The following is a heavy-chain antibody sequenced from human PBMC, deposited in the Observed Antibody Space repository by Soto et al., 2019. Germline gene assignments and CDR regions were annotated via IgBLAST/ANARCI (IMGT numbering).Heavy chain of an antibody. CDR3: AAKTTSFDF. CDR1: GGSISSYY. CDR2: IYYTGST. Sequence: QVQLQESGPGLVKPSETLSLTCTVSGGSISSYYWSWIRQPPGKGLEWIGYIYYTGSTNYNPSLESRVTISGDTSKNQFSLKLSSVTAADAAVYYCAAKTTSFDFWGRGTLVTVSS. J-gene: IGHJ2*01. V-gene: IGHV4-59*08.